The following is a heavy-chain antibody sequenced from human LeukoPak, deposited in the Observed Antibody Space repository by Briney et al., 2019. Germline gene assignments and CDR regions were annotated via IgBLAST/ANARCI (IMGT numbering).Heavy chain of an antibody. CDR1: GFTFSSYT. Sequence: GGSLRLSCAASGFTFSSYTFHWVRQAPGKGLEWVAVQDGNNKYYTDSVKGRFTISRDNSKDTLYLQMNSLRAEDTAVYYCARDDRGYSGYHFDHWGQGTLVTVSS. D-gene: IGHD5-12*01. CDR3: ARDDRGYSGYHFDH. J-gene: IGHJ4*02. V-gene: IGHV3-30-3*01. CDR2: QDGNNK.